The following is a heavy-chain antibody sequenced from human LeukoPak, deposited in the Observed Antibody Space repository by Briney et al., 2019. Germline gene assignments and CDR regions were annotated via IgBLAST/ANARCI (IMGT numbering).Heavy chain of an antibody. V-gene: IGHV1-3*02. CDR2: SNAGNGNT. D-gene: IGHD1-26*01. CDR1: GYTFNTYT. CDR3: ARGRWEGLNY. J-gene: IGHJ4*02. Sequence: ASVKVSCKASGYTFNTYTIHWVRQAPGQRLQWMGWSNAGNGNTKYSQEFQGRVTITRDTSASTAYMELSSLRSEDMAVYYCARGRWEGLNYWGQGTLVTVSS.